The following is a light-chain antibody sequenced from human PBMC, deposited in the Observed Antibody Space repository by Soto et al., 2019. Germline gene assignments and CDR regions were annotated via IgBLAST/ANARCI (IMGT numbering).Light chain of an antibody. CDR1: QSVLYISNNKNY. J-gene: IGKJ2*01. V-gene: IGKV4-1*01. CDR2: WAT. Sequence: DIVMTQSPDSLTVSLGERATINCKSSQSVLYISNNKNYLSWYQQRPGQPPKLLLYWATIREFGVPDRFSGSGSGTDFTLTISNLQAEDVAVYYCQQYYSSPSFGQGTKVEIK. CDR3: QQYYSSPS.